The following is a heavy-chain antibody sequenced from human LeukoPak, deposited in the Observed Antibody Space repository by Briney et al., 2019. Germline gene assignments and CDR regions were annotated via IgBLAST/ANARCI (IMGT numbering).Heavy chain of an antibody. J-gene: IGHJ6*02. V-gene: IGHV1-8*02. CDR3: ARGERRITIFGVVIYYYGMDV. D-gene: IGHD3-3*01. CDR2: MNPNSGNT. Sequence: ASVKVSCKASGYTFTGYYMHWVRQATGQGLEWMGWMNPNSGNTGYAQKFQGRVTMTRNTSISTAYMELSSLRSEDTAVYYCARGERRITIFGVVIYYYGMDVWGQGTTVTVSS. CDR1: GYTFTGYY.